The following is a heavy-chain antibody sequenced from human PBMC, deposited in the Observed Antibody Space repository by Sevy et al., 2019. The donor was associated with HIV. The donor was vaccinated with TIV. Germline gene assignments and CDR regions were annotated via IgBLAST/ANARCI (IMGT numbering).Heavy chain of an antibody. CDR3: ARRQLPMGSYYYYGMDV. D-gene: IGHD2-2*01. Sequence: GGSLRLSCAASGFTFDDYGMSWVRQAPGKGLEWVSGINWNGGSTGYADSVKGRFTISRDNAKNSLYLQMNSLRAEDTALYHCARRQLPMGSYYYYGMDVWGQGTTVTVSS. V-gene: IGHV3-20*01. CDR1: GFTFDDYG. J-gene: IGHJ6*02. CDR2: INWNGGST.